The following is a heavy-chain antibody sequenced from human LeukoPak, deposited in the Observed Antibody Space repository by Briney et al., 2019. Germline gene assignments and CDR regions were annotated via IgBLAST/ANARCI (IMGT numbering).Heavy chain of an antibody. Sequence: GASVNVTCKASGGTFSSYAISWVRQAPGQGVEWMGGITPIFGTANDAQKCQGRVTITADESTSTAYMELSSVRSEDTAVYYCVWAGYYDSSGYKGYFDYWGQGTLVTVSS. J-gene: IGHJ4*02. CDR3: VWAGYYDSSGYKGYFDY. CDR2: ITPIFGTA. D-gene: IGHD3-22*01. CDR1: GGTFSSYA. V-gene: IGHV1-69*13.